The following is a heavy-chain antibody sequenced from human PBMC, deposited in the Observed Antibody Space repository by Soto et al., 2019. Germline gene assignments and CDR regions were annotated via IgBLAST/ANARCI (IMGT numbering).Heavy chain of an antibody. D-gene: IGHD6-19*01. CDR2: IKQDGSEK. CDR1: GFTFSSYW. J-gene: IGHJ3*02. V-gene: IGHV3-7*01. CDR3: ARSLLEQGLSAFDI. Sequence: GGSLRLSCAASGFTFSSYWMSWVRQAPGKGLEWVANIKQDGSEKYYVDSVKGRFTISRDNAKNSLYLQMNSLRAEDTAVYYCARSLLEQGLSAFDIWGQGTMVTVSS.